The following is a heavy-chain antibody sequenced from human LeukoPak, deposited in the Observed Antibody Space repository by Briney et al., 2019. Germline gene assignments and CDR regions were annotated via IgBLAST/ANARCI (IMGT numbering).Heavy chain of an antibody. V-gene: IGHV4-34*01. Sequence: EPSETLSLTCAVYGGSFSGYYWSWIRQPPGKGLEWIGEIYHSGSTNYNPSLKSRVTISVDKSKNQFSLKLSSVTAADTAVYYCARESQRNCGSGSYWEWFDPWGQGTLVTVSS. CDR3: ARESQRNCGSGSYWEWFDP. CDR2: IYHSGST. J-gene: IGHJ5*02. CDR1: GGSFSGYY. D-gene: IGHD3-10*01.